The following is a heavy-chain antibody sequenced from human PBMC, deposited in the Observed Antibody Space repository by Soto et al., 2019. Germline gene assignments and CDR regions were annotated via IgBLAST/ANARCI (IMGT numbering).Heavy chain of an antibody. Sequence: QVQLVQSGAEVKKPGSSVKVSCKASGGTFSSYAISWVRQAPGQGHEWMGGIIPIFGTENYAQKFQARVTITGDESTSTAYLELSRLRSEDTAVYYCARVNAYYYESSGSHYYYCGMDVWGQGTTVTVSS. CDR1: GGTFSSYA. CDR2: IIPIFGTE. CDR3: ARVNAYYYESSGSHYYYCGMDV. J-gene: IGHJ6*02. V-gene: IGHV1-69*01. D-gene: IGHD3-22*01.